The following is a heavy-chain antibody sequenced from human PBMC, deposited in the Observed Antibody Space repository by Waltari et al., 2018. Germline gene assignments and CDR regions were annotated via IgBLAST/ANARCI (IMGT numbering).Heavy chain of an antibody. Sequence: EGQLVESGGGLVKPGGSLRRSCAASGFTVTSPYMNWVRQAPGKGLEWVSTIYSSATTFYADSVKGRFTISRDNSKNILFLQMDDLRVNDTAVYFCARGGQIVRPRPLDLWGPGTLVTVSS. V-gene: IGHV3-66*01. J-gene: IGHJ3*01. CDR2: IYSSATT. CDR1: GFTVTSPY. CDR3: ARGGQIVRPRPLDL. D-gene: IGHD6-6*01.